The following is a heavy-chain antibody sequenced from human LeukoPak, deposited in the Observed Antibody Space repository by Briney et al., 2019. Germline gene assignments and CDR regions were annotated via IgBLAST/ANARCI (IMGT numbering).Heavy chain of an antibody. CDR3: AKDPRVTITVTFYFEY. CDR2: ISSIISDI. D-gene: IGHD4-17*01. J-gene: IGHJ4*02. V-gene: IGHV3-21*04. CDR1: GFTFSSYT. Sequence: GGSLRLSCAASGFTFSSYTMNWARQAPGKGLEWVSSISSIISDIYYADSVKGRFTISRDNSKNTLYLQMNSLRAEDTAVYYCAKDPRVTITVTFYFEYWGQGTLVTVSS.